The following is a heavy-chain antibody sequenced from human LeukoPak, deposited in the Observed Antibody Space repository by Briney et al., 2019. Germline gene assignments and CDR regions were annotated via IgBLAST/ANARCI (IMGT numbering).Heavy chain of an antibody. Sequence: GGSLRLSCAASGFTFSSYTMTWVRQAPGKGLEWVSCISSSSSYMYYGDTLKGRFTISRDNAKNSLYLQMDNLRAEDAAMYYCARALTPASGWLGSWGQGTLVTVSS. CDR2: ISSSSSYM. CDR3: ARALTPASGWLGS. V-gene: IGHV3-21*01. D-gene: IGHD6-19*01. CDR1: GFTFSSYT. J-gene: IGHJ5*01.